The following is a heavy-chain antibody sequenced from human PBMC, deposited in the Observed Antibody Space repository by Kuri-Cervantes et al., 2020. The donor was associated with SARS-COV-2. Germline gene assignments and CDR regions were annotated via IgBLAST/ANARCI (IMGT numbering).Heavy chain of an antibody. V-gene: IGHV3-53*01. CDR2: IYSGGST. Sequence: GESLKISCAASGFTVSSNYMGWVRQAPGKGLGWVSLIYSGGSTYYADSVKGRFTISRDNSKNTLYLQTNSLRAEDTAVYYCARVRGDYVPWGQGTLVTVSS. CDR1: GFTVSSNY. CDR3: ARVRGDYVP. J-gene: IGHJ5*02. D-gene: IGHD3-16*01.